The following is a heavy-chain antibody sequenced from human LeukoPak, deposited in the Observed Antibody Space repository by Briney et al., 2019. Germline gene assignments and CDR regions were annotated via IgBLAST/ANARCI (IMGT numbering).Heavy chain of an antibody. CDR2: INPNSGGT. J-gene: IGHJ5*02. Sequence: ASVTVSCKSSGYTFTDYYMHLVRQAPGQGHEWVGLINPNSGGTNYAQRFQGRGTMTSDTSLSTTSMDLSRLRSDDTAVYYCARACSGGTCYSDNWFDPWGQGTLVTASS. V-gene: IGHV1-2*06. CDR3: ARACSGGTCYSDNWFDP. CDR1: GYTFTDYY. D-gene: IGHD2-15*01.